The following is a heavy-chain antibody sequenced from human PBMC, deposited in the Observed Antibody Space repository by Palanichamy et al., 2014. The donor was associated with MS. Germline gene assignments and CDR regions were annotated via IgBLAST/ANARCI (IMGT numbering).Heavy chain of an antibody. CDR3: AKIGYSGWNFDY. CDR1: GFSFSSYW. V-gene: IGHV3-7*01. Sequence: EVQLVESGGGLVQPGGSLRLSCAASGFSFSSYWMTWVRQAPGKGLEWVANINQDAGAKHYVDSVKGRFTISRDDAKNSLYLQMNSLRAEDTAVYYCAKIGYSGWNFDYWGQGTLVTVSS. D-gene: IGHD6-19*01. CDR2: INQDAGAK. J-gene: IGHJ4*02.